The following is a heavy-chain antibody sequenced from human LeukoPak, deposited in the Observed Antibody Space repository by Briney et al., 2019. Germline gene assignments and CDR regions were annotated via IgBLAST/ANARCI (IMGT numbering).Heavy chain of an antibody. Sequence: ASVKVSCKASGYTLTRYYMHWVRQAPRQGLEWMGWINPNSGGTHYAQKVQGRVTMTRDTSISTAYMELSRLRSDDTAVYYCARAIKVLRYVDWSNNPGGVDYWGQGTLVTVSS. J-gene: IGHJ4*02. CDR1: GYTLTRYY. CDR3: ARAIKVLRYVDWSNNPGGVDY. V-gene: IGHV1-2*02. CDR2: INPNSGGT. D-gene: IGHD3-9*01.